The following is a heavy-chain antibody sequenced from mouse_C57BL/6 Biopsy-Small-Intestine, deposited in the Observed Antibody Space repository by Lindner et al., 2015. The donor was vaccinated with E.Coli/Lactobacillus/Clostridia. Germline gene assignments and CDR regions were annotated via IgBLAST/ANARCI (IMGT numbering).Heavy chain of an antibody. Sequence: VQLQESGPELVKPGALVKMSCKTSGYIFTSYVMHWVKQKPGQGLEWIGYINPYNDGTKYNEKFKGKATLTSDKSSSTAYMELSSLTSEDSAVYYCARGTWSTGVMDYWGQGTSVTVSS. D-gene: IGHD3-3*01. CDR3: ARGTWSTGVMDY. CDR2: INPYNDGT. CDR1: GYIFTSYV. V-gene: IGHV1-14*01. J-gene: IGHJ4*01.